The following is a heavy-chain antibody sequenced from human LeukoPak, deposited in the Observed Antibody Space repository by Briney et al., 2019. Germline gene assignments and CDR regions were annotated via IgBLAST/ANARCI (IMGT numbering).Heavy chain of an antibody. J-gene: IGHJ3*02. CDR1: GFTFSSYS. CDR2: ISSSSSYI. D-gene: IGHD3-22*01. CDR3: ARDRGKKYYYDSSGYYSVSAFDI. V-gene: IGHV3-21*01. Sequence: GGSLRLSCAASGFTFSSYSMNWVRQAPGKGLEWVSSISSSSSYIYYADSVKGRFTISRDNAKNSLYLQTNSLRAEDTAVYYCARDRGKKYYYDSSGYYSVSAFDIWGQGTMVTVSS.